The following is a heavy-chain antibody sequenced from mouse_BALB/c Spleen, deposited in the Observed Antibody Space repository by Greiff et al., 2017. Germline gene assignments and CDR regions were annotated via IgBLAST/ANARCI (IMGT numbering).Heavy chain of an antibody. CDR2: IDPSDSET. Sequence: QVQLQQPGAELVKPGAPVKLSCKASGYTFTSYWMNWVKQRPGRGLEWIGRIDPSDSETHYNQKFKDKATLTVDKSSSTAYIQLSSLTSEDSAVYYCARDYRYDVEGFAYGGQGTLVTVSA. D-gene: IGHD2-14*01. V-gene: IGHV1-69*02. CDR3: ARDYRYDVEGFAY. J-gene: IGHJ3*01. CDR1: GYTFTSYW.